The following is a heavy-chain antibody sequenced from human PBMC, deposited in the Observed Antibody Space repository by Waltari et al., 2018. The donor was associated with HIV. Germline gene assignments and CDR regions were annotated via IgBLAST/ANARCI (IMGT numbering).Heavy chain of an antibody. CDR2: WHPNSGNT. V-gene: IGHV1-8*01. CDR1: GYTFTSYD. CDR3: ARGRGKEPAAIFVEDV. Sequence: QVQLVQSGAEVKKPGASVKVSCEASGYTFTSYDINWVRQATGQGLEWLGWWHPNSGNTGYAQTFQVRVTMTRNTSISTAYMELSSLRSEDTSVYYCARGRGKEPAAIFVEDVGGQGTTVTVSS. D-gene: IGHD2-2*01. J-gene: IGHJ6*02.